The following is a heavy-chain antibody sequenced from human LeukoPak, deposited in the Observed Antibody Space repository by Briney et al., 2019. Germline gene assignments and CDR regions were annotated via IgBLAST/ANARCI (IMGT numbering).Heavy chain of an antibody. D-gene: IGHD6-19*01. CDR2: IYPGDSGT. Sequence: GESLKISCKGSGYSFTSYWIGWVRQMPGKGLEWMGIIYPGDSGTSYSPSFQGQVTISADKSTSTAYLQWSSLKASDTAMYYCARRSSGWYQDYWGQGTLVTVSS. CDR3: ARRSSGWYQDY. J-gene: IGHJ4*02. CDR1: GYSFTSYW. V-gene: IGHV5-51*01.